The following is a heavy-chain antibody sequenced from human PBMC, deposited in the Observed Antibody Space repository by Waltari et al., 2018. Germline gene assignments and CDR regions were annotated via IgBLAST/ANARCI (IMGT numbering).Heavy chain of an antibody. CDR3: ARDPPGVAAAGPGRG. J-gene: IGHJ4*02. Sequence: EVQLVESGGGLVKPGGSLRLSCAASGITVGNNYRSWVRQAPGKGLELISLIYSSGSTYYADSVKGRFTISRDNSKNTLYLQMNSLRSEDTAVYFCARDPPGVAAAGPGRGWGQGTLVTVSS. V-gene: IGHV3-66*02. CDR1: GITVGNNY. CDR2: IYSSGST. D-gene: IGHD6-25*01.